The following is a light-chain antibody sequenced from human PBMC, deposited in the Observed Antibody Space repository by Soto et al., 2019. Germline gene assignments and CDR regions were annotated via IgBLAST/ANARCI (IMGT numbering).Light chain of an antibody. V-gene: IGKV3-20*01. CDR3: QDYGSPLFA. J-gene: IGKJ3*01. CDR1: QSFSSSY. CDR2: GAS. Sequence: EIVLTQSPGTLSLSPGERATLSCRASQSFSSSYLAWYQQKPGQAPRLLIYGASSSATGIPDRFSGSGSGTDFTVTISSLEPEGFAVYYCQDYGSPLFAFGTGTKVYVK.